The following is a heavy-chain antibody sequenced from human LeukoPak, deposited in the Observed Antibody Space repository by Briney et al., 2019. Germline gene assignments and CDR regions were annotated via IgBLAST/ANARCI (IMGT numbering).Heavy chain of an antibody. CDR1: GASIYTSSSY. J-gene: IGHJ4*02. CDR2: VYYTGST. Sequence: SETLSPTCTVSGASIYTSSSYWGWIRQPPGKGLEWIASVYYTGSTYYSPSLKSRATISVDTSKNQFSLELNSVTAADTAVYYCTTSRTNDCSSPSCYTDYWGRGTLVTVSS. V-gene: IGHV4-39*01. D-gene: IGHD2-2*02. CDR3: TTSRTNDCSSPSCYTDY.